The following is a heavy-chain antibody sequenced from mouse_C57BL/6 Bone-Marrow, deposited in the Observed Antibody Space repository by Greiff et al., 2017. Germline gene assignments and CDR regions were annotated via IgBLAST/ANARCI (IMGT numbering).Heavy chain of an antibody. CDR1: GYTFTSYD. J-gene: IGHJ1*03. CDR2: IYPRDGST. V-gene: IGHV1-85*01. Sequence: QVQLQQSGPELVKPGASVQLSCKASGYTFTSYDINWVKQRPGQGLEWIGWIYPRDGSTKYNEKFKGKATLTVDTSSSTAYMELHSLTSEYAAVYFCAREGWLLRNWYFDVWGTGTTVTVSS. D-gene: IGHD2-3*01. CDR3: AREGWLLRNWYFDV.